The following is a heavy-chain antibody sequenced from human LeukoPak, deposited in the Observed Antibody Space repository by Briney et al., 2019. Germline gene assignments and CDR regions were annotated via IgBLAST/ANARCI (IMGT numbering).Heavy chain of an antibody. Sequence: PSETLSLTCTVSGGSISSGSYYWSWIRQPAGKGLEWIGRIYTSGSTNYNPSLKSRVTISVDTSKNQFSLKLSSVTAADTAVYYCARRRVVWGSYRHNWFDPWGQGTLVTVSS. D-gene: IGHD3-16*02. CDR1: GGSISSGSYY. V-gene: IGHV4-61*02. CDR2: IYTSGST. CDR3: ARRRVVWGSYRHNWFDP. J-gene: IGHJ5*02.